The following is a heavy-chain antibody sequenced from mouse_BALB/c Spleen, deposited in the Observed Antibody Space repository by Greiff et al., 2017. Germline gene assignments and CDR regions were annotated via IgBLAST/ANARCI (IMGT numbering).Heavy chain of an antibody. CDR3: ARGGEYDGYYPAWFAY. Sequence: VQLKESGPGLVKPSQSLSLTCSVTGYSITSGYYWNWIRQFPGNKLEWMGYISYDGSNNYNPSLKNRISITRDTSKNQFFLKLNSVTTEDTATYYCARGGEYDGYYPAWFAYWGQGTLVTVSA. D-gene: IGHD2-3*01. CDR2: ISYDGSN. J-gene: IGHJ3*01. V-gene: IGHV3-6*02. CDR1: GYSITSGYY.